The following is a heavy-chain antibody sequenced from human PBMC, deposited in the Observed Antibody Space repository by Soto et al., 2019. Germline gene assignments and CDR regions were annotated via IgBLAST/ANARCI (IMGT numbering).Heavy chain of an antibody. J-gene: IGHJ6*02. V-gene: IGHV1-69*06. CDR2: VIPIFGTA. D-gene: IGHD4-17*01. CDR3: ARADYGGNSYYYYGMDV. Sequence: SVKVSCKASGGTFSSYAISWVRQAPGQGLEWMGGVIPIFGTANYAQKFQGRVTITADKSTSTAYMELSSLRSEDTAVYYCARADYGGNSYYYYGMDVWGQGTTVTVSS. CDR1: GGTFSSYA.